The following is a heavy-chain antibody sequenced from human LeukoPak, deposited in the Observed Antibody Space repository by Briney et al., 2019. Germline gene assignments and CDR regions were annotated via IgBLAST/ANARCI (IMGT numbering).Heavy chain of an antibody. Sequence: SETLSLTCTVSGGSISSYYWSWIRQPAGKGLEWIGRIYTSGSTSYNPSLKSRVTMSVDTSKNQLSLKLSSVTAADTAVYYCAQGYEGSGSYYGMDVWGQGTTVTVSS. CDR2: IYTSGST. V-gene: IGHV4-4*07. J-gene: IGHJ6*02. D-gene: IGHD3-10*01. CDR3: AQGYEGSGSYYGMDV. CDR1: GGSISSYY.